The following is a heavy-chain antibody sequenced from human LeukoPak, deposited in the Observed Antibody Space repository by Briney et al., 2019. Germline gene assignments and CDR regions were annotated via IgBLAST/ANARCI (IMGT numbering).Heavy chain of an antibody. D-gene: IGHD3-9*01. V-gene: IGHV4-39*07. J-gene: IGHJ4*02. CDR3: ARVTRDILTGEPTFFDY. CDR2: IYYSGST. CDR1: GGSISSSSYY. Sequence: SETLSLTCTVSGGSISSSSYYWGWIRQPPGKGLEWIGSIYYSGSTYYNPSLKSRVTISVDTSKNQFSLKLSSVTAAGTAVYYCARVTRDILTGEPTFFDYWGQGTLVTVSS.